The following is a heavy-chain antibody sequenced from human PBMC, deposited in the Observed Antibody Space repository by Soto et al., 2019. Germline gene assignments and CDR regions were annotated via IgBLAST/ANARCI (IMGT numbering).Heavy chain of an antibody. CDR2: INHSGST. Sequence: SETLSLTCAVYGGSFSGYYWSWIRQPPGKGLEWIGEINHSGSTNYNPSLKSRVTISVDTSKNQFSLKLSSVTAADTAVYYCARPLPRDLYFSGSYYMDVWGKGTTVTVSS. CDR3: ARPLPRDLYFSGSYYMDV. J-gene: IGHJ6*03. V-gene: IGHV4-34*01. CDR1: GGSFSGYY. D-gene: IGHD2-15*01.